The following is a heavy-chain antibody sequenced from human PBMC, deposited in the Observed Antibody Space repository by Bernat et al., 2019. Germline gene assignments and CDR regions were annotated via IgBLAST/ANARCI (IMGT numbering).Heavy chain of an antibody. D-gene: IGHD1-26*01. CDR1: GFTFSDHH. J-gene: IGHJ4*02. V-gene: IGHV3-30-3*01. CDR2: ISYDGSNK. Sequence: VQLVESGGGLVQPGESLRLSCAASGFTFSDHHMDWVRQAPGKGLEWVAVISYDGSNKYYADSVKGRFTSSRDNSKNTLYLQMNSLRAEDTAVYYCAREGVEWELMEPSGIDYWGQGTLVTVSS. CDR3: AREGVEWELMEPSGIDY.